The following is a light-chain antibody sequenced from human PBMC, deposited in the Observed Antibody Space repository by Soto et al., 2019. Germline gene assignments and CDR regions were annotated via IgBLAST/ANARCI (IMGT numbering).Light chain of an antibody. J-gene: IGLJ7*01. CDR3: CSYGGSRAV. CDR1: TSDVGSHNL. Sequence: ALTQPASVSGSPGQSITISCTGTTSDVGSHNLVSWYQQHPGQAPKLMIYEVSKRPLGISTRFSASKSGNTASLTISGLQAEDEADYYCCSYGGSRAVFGGGTQLTVL. CDR2: EVS. V-gene: IGLV2-23*02.